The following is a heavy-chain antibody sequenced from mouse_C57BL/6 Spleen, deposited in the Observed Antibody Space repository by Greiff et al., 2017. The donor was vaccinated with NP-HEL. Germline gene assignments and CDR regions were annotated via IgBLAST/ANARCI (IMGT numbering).Heavy chain of an antibody. Sequence: VQLQQSGPELVKPGASVKISCKASGYAFSSSWMNWVKQRPGKGLEWIGRIYPGDGDTNYNGKFKGKATLTADKSSSTAYMQLSSLTSEDSAVYFCARSRYYGSLGDYWGQGTTLTVSS. V-gene: IGHV1-82*01. CDR3: ARSRYYGSLGDY. CDR2: IYPGDGDT. D-gene: IGHD1-1*01. J-gene: IGHJ2*01. CDR1: GYAFSSSW.